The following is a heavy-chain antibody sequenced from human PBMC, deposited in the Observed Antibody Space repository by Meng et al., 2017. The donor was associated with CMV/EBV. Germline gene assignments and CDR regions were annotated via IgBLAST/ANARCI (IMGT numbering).Heavy chain of an antibody. CDR1: GYTFTSYG. Sequence: ASVKVSCKASGYTFTSYGISWVRQAPGQGLEWMGWISAYNGNTNYAQKLQGRVTMTTDTSTSTAYMELRSLRFDDTAVYYCARLPHSSSGYYYYGMDVWGQGTTVTVSS. V-gene: IGHV1-18*01. CDR2: ISAYNGNT. D-gene: IGHD6-13*01. J-gene: IGHJ6*02. CDR3: ARLPHSSSGYYYYGMDV.